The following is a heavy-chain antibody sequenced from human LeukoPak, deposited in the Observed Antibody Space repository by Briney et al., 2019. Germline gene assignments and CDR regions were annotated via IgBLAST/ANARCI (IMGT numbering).Heavy chain of an antibody. J-gene: IGHJ4*02. V-gene: IGHV4-34*01. Sequence: PSETLSLTCAVYGGSFSGYYWSWIRQPPGKGLEWIGEINHSGSTNYNPSLKSRVTISVDTSKNQFSLKLSSVTAADTAVYYCARLRSLRYFDWFDYWGQGTLVTVSS. D-gene: IGHD3-9*01. CDR2: INHSGST. CDR1: GGSFSGYY. CDR3: ARLRSLRYFDWFDY.